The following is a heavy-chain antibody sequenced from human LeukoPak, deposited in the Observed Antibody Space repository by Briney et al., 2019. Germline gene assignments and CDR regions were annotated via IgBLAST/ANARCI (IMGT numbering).Heavy chain of an antibody. CDR3: ARVKWYYYDSSGYFFDY. J-gene: IGHJ4*02. V-gene: IGHV4-59*01. CDR2: IYYSGST. D-gene: IGHD3-22*01. CDR1: GGSLSSYY. Sequence: PSETLSLTCTVSGGSLSSYYWSWLRQPPGKGLEWIGYIYYSGSTNYNPSLKSRVTISVDTSKNQFSLKLSSVTAADTAVYYCARVKWYYYDSSGYFFDYWGQGILVTVSS.